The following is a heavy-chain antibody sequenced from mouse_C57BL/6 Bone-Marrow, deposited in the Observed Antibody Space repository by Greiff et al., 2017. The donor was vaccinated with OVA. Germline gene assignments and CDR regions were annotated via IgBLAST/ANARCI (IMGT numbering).Heavy chain of an antibody. D-gene: IGHD2-2*01. V-gene: IGHV5-6*02. J-gene: IGHJ1*03. Sequence: VKLMESGGDLVKPGGSLKLSCAASGFTFSSYGMSWVRQTPDKRLAWVATISSGGSYTYYPDSVKGRFTISRDNAKNTLYLQMSSLKSEDTAMYYCGSRWLPWYFDVWGTGTTVTVSS. CDR2: ISSGGSYT. CDR3: GSRWLPWYFDV. CDR1: GFTFSSYG.